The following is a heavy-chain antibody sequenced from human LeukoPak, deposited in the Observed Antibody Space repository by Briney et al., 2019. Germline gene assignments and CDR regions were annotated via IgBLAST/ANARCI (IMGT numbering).Heavy chain of an antibody. Sequence: ASVKVSCKASGYTFTSYGISWVRQAPGQGLEWMGWISAYNGNTNYAQKLQGGVTMTTDTSTSTAYMELRSLRSDDTAVYYCARGPRYCSSTSCYYYGSGSYVDYWGQGTLVTVSS. CDR3: ARGPRYCSSTSCYYYGSGSYVDY. D-gene: IGHD2-2*01. CDR2: ISAYNGNT. J-gene: IGHJ4*02. CDR1: GYTFTSYG. V-gene: IGHV1-18*01.